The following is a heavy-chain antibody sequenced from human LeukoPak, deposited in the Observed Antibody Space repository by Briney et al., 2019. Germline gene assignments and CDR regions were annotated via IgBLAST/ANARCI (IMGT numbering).Heavy chain of an antibody. CDR1: GYTFTAYY. CDR3: ARYGKGPAHMDV. Sequence: ASVKVSCKASGYTFTAYYMHWVRQAPGQRLEWMGWINPNSVGTNYAQKFQGRVTMTRDTSISTAYMELSRLRSDDTAVYYCARYGKGPAHMDVWGKGTTVTVSS. CDR2: INPNSVGT. D-gene: IGHD1-26*01. V-gene: IGHV1-2*02. J-gene: IGHJ6*03.